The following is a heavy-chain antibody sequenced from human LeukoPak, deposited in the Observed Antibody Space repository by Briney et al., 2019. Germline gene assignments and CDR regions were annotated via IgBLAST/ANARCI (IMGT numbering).Heavy chain of an antibody. CDR1: GVSISSYY. CDR3: ARGGIAARPTDY. CDR2: IHTSGST. D-gene: IGHD6-6*01. Sequence: SETLSLTCTVSGVSISSYYWSWIRQSAGKGLEWIGRIHTSGSTYYNPSLKGRVTMSVDTSKNQFSLKLSSVTAADTAVYYCARGGIAARPTDYWGQGTLVTVSS. V-gene: IGHV4-4*07. J-gene: IGHJ4*02.